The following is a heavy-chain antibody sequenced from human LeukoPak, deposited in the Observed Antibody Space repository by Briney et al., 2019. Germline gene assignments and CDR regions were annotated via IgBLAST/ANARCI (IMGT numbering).Heavy chain of an antibody. Sequence: PGGSLRLSCAASGFTFSSYNMNWVRQTPGKGLEWVSSISSSSNYIYYADSVKGRFTISRDNAKNSLYLQMNSLRADDTAVYYCALAQSDWFDPSGQGTLVTVSS. J-gene: IGHJ5*02. CDR1: GFTFSSYN. V-gene: IGHV3-21*04. D-gene: IGHD4-11*01. CDR2: ISSSSNYI. CDR3: ALAQSDWFDP.